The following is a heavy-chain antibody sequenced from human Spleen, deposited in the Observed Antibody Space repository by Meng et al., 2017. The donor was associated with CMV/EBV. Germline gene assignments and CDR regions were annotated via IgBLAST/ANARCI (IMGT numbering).Heavy chain of an antibody. CDR3: AKGPYSAGFDY. Sequence: LSCAASGFSFSSCGMHWVRQAPGKGLEWVAAIWYDGSEQYYAESVKGRFVVSRDNSKYTLYLQMNNLRVDDTAVYFCAKGPYSAGFDYWGQGTLVTVSS. J-gene: IGHJ4*02. CDR2: IWYDGSEQ. CDR1: GFSFSSCG. V-gene: IGHV3-33*03. D-gene: IGHD2-15*01.